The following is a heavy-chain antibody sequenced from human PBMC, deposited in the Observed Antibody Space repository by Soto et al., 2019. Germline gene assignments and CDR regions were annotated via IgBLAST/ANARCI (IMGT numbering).Heavy chain of an antibody. CDR2: IKRKAYGGTA. V-gene: IGHV3-49*03. Sequence: PGGSLRLSCTASGFSLGDCAMTWFRRAPGKGLECVSFIKRKAYGGTAEYAASVKGRFTISRDDSKTIAYLELNSLTTEDTAVYYCTRARFYFDSSGPFDLWGQGT. CDR3: TRARFYFDSSGPFDL. D-gene: IGHD3-22*01. CDR1: GFSLGDCA. J-gene: IGHJ4*02.